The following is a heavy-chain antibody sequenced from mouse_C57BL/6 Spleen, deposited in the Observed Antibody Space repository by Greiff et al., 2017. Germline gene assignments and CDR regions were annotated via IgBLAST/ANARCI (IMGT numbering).Heavy chain of an antibody. CDR1: GYTFTSYW. CDR2: IDPSDSYT. J-gene: IGHJ3*01. Sequence: VQLQQPGAELVRPGTSVKLSCKASGYTFTSYWMHWVKQRPGQGLEWIGVIDPSDSYTNYNQKFKGKATLTVDTSSSTAYMQLSSLTSEDSAVYYCARGYDGYSAWFAYWGQGTLVTVSA. V-gene: IGHV1-59*01. CDR3: ARGYDGYSAWFAY. D-gene: IGHD2-3*01.